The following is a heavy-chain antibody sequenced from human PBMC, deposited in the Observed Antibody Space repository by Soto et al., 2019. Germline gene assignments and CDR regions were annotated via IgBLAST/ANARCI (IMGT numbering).Heavy chain of an antibody. V-gene: IGHV3-30-3*01. CDR2: ISYDGSNK. Sequence: QVQLVESGGGVVQPGRSLRLSCAASGFTFSSYAMHWVRQAPGKGLEWVAVISYDGSNKYYADSVKGRFTISRDNSKNTLYLQMNSRRAEDTAVYYCARDFGCLDYWGQGTLVTVSS. CDR1: GFTFSSYA. CDR3: ARDFGCLDY. D-gene: IGHD3-10*01. J-gene: IGHJ4*02.